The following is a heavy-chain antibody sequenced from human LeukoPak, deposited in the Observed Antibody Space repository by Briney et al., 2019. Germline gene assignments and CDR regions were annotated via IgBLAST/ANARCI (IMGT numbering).Heavy chain of an antibody. CDR2: ITSSSGDI. CDR1: GFDFGGYT. D-gene: IGHD1-26*01. Sequence: PGGSLRLSCAASGFDFGGYTMTWVRQAPVRGLEWVSAITSSSGDIYYADSGQGRFTISRDNAKNSLYLQIDSLRAEDTAVYYCARDGIVGAANFDYWGQGTLVTVSS. V-gene: IGHV3-21*04. J-gene: IGHJ4*02. CDR3: ARDGIVGAANFDY.